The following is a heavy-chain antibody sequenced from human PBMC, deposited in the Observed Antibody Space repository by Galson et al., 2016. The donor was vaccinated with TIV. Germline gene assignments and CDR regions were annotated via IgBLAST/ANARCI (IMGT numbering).Heavy chain of an antibody. CDR3: YGSGSYYPLAY. CDR1: GFAFSRYS. Sequence: SLRLSCAASGFAFSRYSMNWVRQAPGKGLEWISYISSSSSTIYCVDSVKGRFTVSRDNAKNSLYLQMDSLRADDTAVYYCYGSGSYYPLAYWGQGTLVIVSS. CDR2: ISSSSSTI. J-gene: IGHJ4*02. V-gene: IGHV3-48*04. D-gene: IGHD3-10*01.